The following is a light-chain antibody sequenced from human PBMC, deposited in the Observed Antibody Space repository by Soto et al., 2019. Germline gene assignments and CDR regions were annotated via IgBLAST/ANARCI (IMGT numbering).Light chain of an antibody. CDR2: EVT. J-gene: IGLJ2*01. CDR1: SSDIGTFDL. Sequence: QSALTQPASVSASPGQSITISCTGTSSDIGTFDLVSWYQHHPGKAPTVLIYEVTRRPSGVSPRFSGSKSGNTASLTISGLRAEDEAIYYCNSYRSKNSVVFGEGTKLTVL. CDR3: NSYRSKNSVV. V-gene: IGLV2-14*01.